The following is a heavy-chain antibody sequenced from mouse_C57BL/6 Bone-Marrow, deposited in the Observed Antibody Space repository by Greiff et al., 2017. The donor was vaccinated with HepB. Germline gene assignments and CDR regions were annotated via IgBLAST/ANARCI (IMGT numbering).Heavy chain of an antibody. V-gene: IGHV1-52*01. CDR1: GYTFTSCW. Sequence: QVQLQQPGAELVRPGSSVKLSCKASGYTFTSCWMHWVKQRPIQGLEWIGNIDPSDSETHYNQKFKDKATLTVDKSSSTAYMQLSSLTSEDSAVYYGARSDYYGSSLFAYWGQGTLVTVSA. CDR2: IDPSDSET. CDR3: ARSDYYGSSLFAY. J-gene: IGHJ3*01. D-gene: IGHD1-1*01.